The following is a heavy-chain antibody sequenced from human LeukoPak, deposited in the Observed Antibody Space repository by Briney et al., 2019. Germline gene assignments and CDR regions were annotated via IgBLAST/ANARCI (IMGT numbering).Heavy chain of an antibody. CDR3: ARGITGSNNWFDP. J-gene: IGHJ5*02. CDR2: IYTGGTT. V-gene: IGHV3-53*01. CDR1: GFTVSSTY. Sequence: GGSLRLSCAASGFTVSSTYMSWLRQAPGKGLEWVSLIYTGGTTYYADSVKGRFTISRENSANTLYLQMNSLRAEDTAVYYCARGITGSNNWFDPWGQGTLVTVSS. D-gene: IGHD1-20*01.